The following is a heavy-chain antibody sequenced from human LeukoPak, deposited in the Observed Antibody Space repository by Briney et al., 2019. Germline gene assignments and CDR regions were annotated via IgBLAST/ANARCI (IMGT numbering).Heavy chain of an antibody. CDR3: AKDRQYGDYGGGDFFDS. CDR2: INWVGDTS. J-gene: IGHJ4*02. Sequence: PGGSLRLSCAASGFTVSSNYMSWVRQAPGKGLQWISSINWVGDTSSYADSVKGRFTVSRDNTEGSLYLQMDSLRSEDTALYYCAKDRQYGDYGGGDFFDSWGQGTLVTVSS. CDR1: GFTVSSNY. D-gene: IGHD4-17*01. V-gene: IGHV3-43*01.